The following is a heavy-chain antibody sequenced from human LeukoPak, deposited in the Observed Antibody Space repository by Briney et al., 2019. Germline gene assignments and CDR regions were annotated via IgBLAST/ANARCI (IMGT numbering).Heavy chain of an antibody. J-gene: IGHJ4*02. D-gene: IGHD2-15*01. CDR1: GGSISNYH. CDR3: ARVRVLPDY. Sequence: SETLSLTCSVSGGSISNYHWSWIRQPPGKGLEWIGYIYDSGSTYYNPSLKSRVTISVDTSKNQFSLKLSSVTAADTAVYYCARVRVLPDYWGQGTLVTVSS. V-gene: IGHV4-59*12. CDR2: IYDSGST.